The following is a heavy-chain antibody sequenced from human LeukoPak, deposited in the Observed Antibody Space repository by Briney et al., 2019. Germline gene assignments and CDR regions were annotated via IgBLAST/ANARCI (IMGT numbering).Heavy chain of an antibody. CDR1: GFTFSNYW. CDR3: GRAYDY. Sequence: GGSLRLSCAASGFTFSNYWMNWVRQAPGKGLEWVANIKPDGSEKNYVGSVNGRFTISRDNAKNSLSLQMNSLRAEDTAVYYCGRAYDYWGQGTLVTVSS. CDR2: IKPDGSEK. J-gene: IGHJ4*02. V-gene: IGHV3-7*01.